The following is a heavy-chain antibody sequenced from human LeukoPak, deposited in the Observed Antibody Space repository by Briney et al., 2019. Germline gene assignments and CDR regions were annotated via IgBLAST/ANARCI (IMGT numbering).Heavy chain of an antibody. CDR3: AREEQLCFCGMDV. CDR2: ISYDGSNK. J-gene: IGHJ6*02. CDR1: GFTFSSYA. Sequence: PGGSLRLSCAASGFTFSSYAMGWVRQAPGKGLEWVAVISYDGSNKYYADSVKGRFTISRDNSKNTLYLQMNSLRAEDTAMYYCAREEQLCFCGMDVWGQGTTVTVSS. D-gene: IGHD5-18*01. V-gene: IGHV3-30-3*01.